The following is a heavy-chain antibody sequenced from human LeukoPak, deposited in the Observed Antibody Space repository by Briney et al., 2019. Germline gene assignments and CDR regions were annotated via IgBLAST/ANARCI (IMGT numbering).Heavy chain of an antibody. CDR1: GFTFSSYG. CDR2: ISYDGSNK. J-gene: IGHJ4*02. CDR3: AKDPRAVTPL. Sequence: GRSLRLSCAASGFTFSSYGMHWVRQAPGKGLEWVAVISYDGSNKYYADSVKGRFTISRDNSKNTLYLQMNSLRAEDTAVYHCAKDPRAVTPLWGQGTLVTVSS. V-gene: IGHV3-30*18. D-gene: IGHD4-17*01.